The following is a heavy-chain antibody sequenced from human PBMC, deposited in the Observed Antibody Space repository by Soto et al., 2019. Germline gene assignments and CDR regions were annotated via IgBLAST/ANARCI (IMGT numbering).Heavy chain of an antibody. CDR2: IYPGDSDT. CDR1: GYSFTSYW. Sequence: PGESLKISCKGSGYSFTSYWIGWVRQMPGKGLEWMGIIYPGDSDTRYSPSFQGQVTISADKSISTAYLQWSSLKASDTAMYYCARSGGLYYYYYGMDVWGQGTTVPVS. J-gene: IGHJ6*02. CDR3: ARSGGLYYYYYGMDV. V-gene: IGHV5-51*01. D-gene: IGHD2-15*01.